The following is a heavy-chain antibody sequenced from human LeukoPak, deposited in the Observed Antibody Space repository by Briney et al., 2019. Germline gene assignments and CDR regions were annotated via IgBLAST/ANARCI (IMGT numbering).Heavy chain of an antibody. J-gene: IGHJ4*02. CDR3: ARVAESIDY. D-gene: IGHD6-19*01. CDR1: GYSFTTYD. V-gene: IGHV1-8*03. Sequence: GASVKVSCKASGYSFTTYDINWVRQATGQGLEWMGWMNLKSGYTGYAQKFQGRVTITRDTSTSTVYMELSSLRSEDTAVYYCARVAESIDYWGQGTLVTVSS. CDR2: MNLKSGYT.